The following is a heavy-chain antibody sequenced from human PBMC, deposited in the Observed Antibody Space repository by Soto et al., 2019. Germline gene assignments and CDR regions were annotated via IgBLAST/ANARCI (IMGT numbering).Heavy chain of an antibody. J-gene: IGHJ6*03. Sequence: QVQLQESGPGLVKPSQTLSLTCTVSGGPISSGGYYWTWVHQPPGKGLEWIGYFHYSGRTFYNPSLESRVIISLDTSENQFSLKLTSVTAADTAVYYCARFSPPGYYYMDVWGKGTSVTVAS. CDR3: ARFSPPGYYYMDV. V-gene: IGHV4-31*03. CDR1: GGPISSGGYY. CDR2: FHYSGRT.